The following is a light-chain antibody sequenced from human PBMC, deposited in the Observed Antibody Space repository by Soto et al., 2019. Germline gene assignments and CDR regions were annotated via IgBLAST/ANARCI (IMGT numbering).Light chain of an antibody. V-gene: IGKV3-15*01. J-gene: IGKJ4*02. Sequence: IWMTQSPATLSASTGDRVTLSCRVSQSVGNNFAWYQQKPGKAPRLLIFATSTMDTGVPSRFSGSGSGTEFTLTISCLQSEDFAIYYCQQYCGWPLTFGRGAKVEIK. CDR3: QQYCGWPLT. CDR1: QSVGNN. CDR2: ATS.